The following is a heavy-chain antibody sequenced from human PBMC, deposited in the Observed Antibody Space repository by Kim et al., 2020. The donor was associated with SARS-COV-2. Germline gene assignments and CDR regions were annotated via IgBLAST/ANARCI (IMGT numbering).Heavy chain of an antibody. D-gene: IGHD3-10*01. CDR1: SGSFSSSTYY. CDR3: VRGDTYYGSGTYAY. Sequence: SETLSLTCTVSSGSFSSSTYYWGWIRQAPGKGLEWIVSIYHGGTTYYNASLKSRVTISLDTLDQHFSLKLGSVTAADTALYYCVRGDTYYGSGTYAYWGRGILVTVSS. CDR2: IYHGGTT. V-gene: IGHV4-39*07. J-gene: IGHJ4*02.